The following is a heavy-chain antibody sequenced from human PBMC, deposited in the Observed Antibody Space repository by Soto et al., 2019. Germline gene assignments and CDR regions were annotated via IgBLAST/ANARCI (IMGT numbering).Heavy chain of an antibody. Sequence: GGSLRLSCAASGFTFSSYAMSWVRQAPGKGLEWVSAISGSGGSTYYADSVKGRFTISRDNSKNTLYLQMNSLRAEDTAVYYCAKRKGYYGSGRERLHYYYYYMDVWGKGTTVTVSS. CDR3: AKRKGYYGSGRERLHYYYYYMDV. D-gene: IGHD3-10*01. V-gene: IGHV3-23*01. CDR2: ISGSGGST. CDR1: GFTFSSYA. J-gene: IGHJ6*03.